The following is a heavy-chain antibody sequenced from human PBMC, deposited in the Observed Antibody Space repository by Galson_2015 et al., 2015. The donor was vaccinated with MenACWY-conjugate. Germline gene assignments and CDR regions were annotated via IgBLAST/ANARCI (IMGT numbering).Heavy chain of an antibody. CDR1: GFSLSTSGMC. J-gene: IGHJ4*02. D-gene: IGHD6-13*01. V-gene: IGHV2-70*11. CDR3: GRQTRSSAGVDY. CDR2: IDWDDDK. Sequence: PALVKPTQTLTLPCTFSGFSLSTSGMCVSWIRQPPGKALEWLARIDWDDDKYYSTSLKTRLTISKDTSKNQVVLTMTKMDPVDTATYYCGRQTRSSAGVDYWGQGTLVTVSS.